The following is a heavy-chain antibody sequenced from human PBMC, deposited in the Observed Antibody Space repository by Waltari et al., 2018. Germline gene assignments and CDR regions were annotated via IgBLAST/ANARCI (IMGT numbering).Heavy chain of an antibody. V-gene: IGHV3-21*01. CDR2: ISSSSSYI. CDR1: GFTFSSYS. Sequence: EVQLVESGGGLVKPGGSLRLSCAASGFTFSSYSMNWVRRAPGKVLEWVSSISSSSSYIYYADSVKGRFTISRDNAKNSLYLQMNSMRAEDTAVYYCARSYDFWSGWFDYWGQGTLVTVSS. D-gene: IGHD3-3*01. J-gene: IGHJ4*02. CDR3: ARSYDFWSGWFDY.